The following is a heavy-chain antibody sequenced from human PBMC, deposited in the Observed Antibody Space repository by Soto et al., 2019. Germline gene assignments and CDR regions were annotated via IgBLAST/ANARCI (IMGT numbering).Heavy chain of an antibody. CDR3: ARDGEGSLTGDHYYYYYGMDV. V-gene: IGHV6-1*01. D-gene: IGHD7-27*01. CDR1: GDSVSSNSAA. J-gene: IGHJ6*02. Sequence: KQSQTLSLTCAISGDSVSSNSAAWNWIRQSPSRGLEWLGRTYYRSKWYNDYAVSVKSRITINPDTSKNQFSLQLNSVTPEDTAVYYCARDGEGSLTGDHYYYYYGMDVWGQGTTVTVSS. CDR2: TYYRSKWYN.